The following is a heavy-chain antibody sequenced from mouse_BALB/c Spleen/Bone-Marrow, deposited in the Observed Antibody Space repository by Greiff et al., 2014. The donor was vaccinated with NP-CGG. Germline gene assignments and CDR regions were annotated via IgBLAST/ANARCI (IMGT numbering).Heavy chain of an antibody. Sequence: VQVVESGPGLVAPSQSLSITCTVSGFSLTSYGVHWVRQPPGKGLEWLGVIWAGGSTNYNSALMSRLSISKDNSKSQVFLKMNSLQTDDTAMYYCARDPVYDNYDAMDYWGQGTSVTVSS. D-gene: IGHD2-3*01. V-gene: IGHV2-9*02. CDR1: GFSLTSYG. CDR3: ARDPVYDNYDAMDY. J-gene: IGHJ4*01. CDR2: IWAGGST.